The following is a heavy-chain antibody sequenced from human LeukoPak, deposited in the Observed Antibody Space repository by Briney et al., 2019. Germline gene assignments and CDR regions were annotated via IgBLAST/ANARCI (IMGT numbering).Heavy chain of an antibody. V-gene: IGHV3-23*01. D-gene: IGHD2-2*02. CDR1: GFTFSSYA. CDR3: AKSRRYTTNNWFDP. J-gene: IGHJ5*02. CDR2: ISGSGGST. Sequence: PGGSLRLPCAASGFTFSSYAMSWVRQAPGKGLEWVSAISGSGGSTYYADSVKGRFTISRDNSKNTLYLQMNSLRAEDTAVYYCAKSRRYTTNNWFDPWGQGTLVTVSS.